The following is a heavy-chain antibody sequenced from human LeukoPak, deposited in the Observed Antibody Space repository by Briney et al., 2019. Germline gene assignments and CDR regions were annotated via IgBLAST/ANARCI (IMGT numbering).Heavy chain of an antibody. CDR2: ISYDGSNK. D-gene: IGHD2-2*02. J-gene: IGHJ4*02. CDR3: ARASLNYCSSTSCYTDAGFLFDY. CDR1: GFTFSSYG. Sequence: PGGSLRLSCAASGFTFSSYGMHWVRQAPGKGLEWVAVISYDGSNKYYADSVKGRFTISRDNSKNTLYLQMNSLRAEDTAVYYCARASLNYCSSTSCYTDAGFLFDYWGQGTLVTVSS. V-gene: IGHV3-30*03.